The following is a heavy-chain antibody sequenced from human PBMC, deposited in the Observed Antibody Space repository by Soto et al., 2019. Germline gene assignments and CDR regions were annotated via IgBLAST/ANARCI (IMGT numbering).Heavy chain of an antibody. CDR1: GDTFNNRP. J-gene: IGHJ6*03. Sequence: QVQLVQSGAEVKKPGSSVKISCTASGDTFNNRPFTWVRRAPGQGLEWMGMVIPLLDASNYAEKFQDRATITADKSTNTAYLELSGLKSEDSAIYYCASGKTQMTQDRMGFYYYMDVWGKGTTVTVSS. CDR3: ASGKTQMTQDRMGFYYYMDV. CDR2: VIPLLDAS. V-gene: IGHV1-69*08. D-gene: IGHD2-15*01.